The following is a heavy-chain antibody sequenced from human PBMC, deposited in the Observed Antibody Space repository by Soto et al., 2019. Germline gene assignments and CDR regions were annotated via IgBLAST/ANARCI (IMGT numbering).Heavy chain of an antibody. J-gene: IGHJ6*02. CDR2: IRNKADSYTT. V-gene: IGHV3-72*01. CDR3: GRARTGIGMDV. D-gene: IGHD6-13*01. Sequence: EAQLVESGGGLVQPGGSLRLSCAASGFTFSDHYMEWVRQAPGKGLEWGGRIRNKADSYTTEYATSVKGRFTISRDDSKNSVYLQMNSMKTEDTAVYYCGRARTGIGMDVWGHGTTVTVSS. CDR1: GFTFSDHY.